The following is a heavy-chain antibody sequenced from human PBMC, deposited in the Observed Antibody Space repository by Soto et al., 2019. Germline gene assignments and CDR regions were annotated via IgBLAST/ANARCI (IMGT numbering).Heavy chain of an antibody. D-gene: IGHD1-7*01. V-gene: IGHV3-30-3*01. CDR1: GFTFSSYA. CDR3: ARGKKLGYNWNYGYAFDI. Sequence: GGSLRLSCAASGFTFSSYAMHWVRQAPGKGLEWVAVISYDGSNKYYADSVKGRFTISRDNSKNTLYLQMNSLRAEDTAVYYCARGKKLGYNWNYGYAFDIWGQGTMVTVSS. CDR2: ISYDGSNK. J-gene: IGHJ3*02.